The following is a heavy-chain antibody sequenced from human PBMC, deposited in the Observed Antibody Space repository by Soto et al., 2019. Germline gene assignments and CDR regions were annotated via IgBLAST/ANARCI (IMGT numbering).Heavy chain of an antibody. J-gene: IGHJ4*02. Sequence: SETLSLTCTVSGGSISSSSYYWGWIRQPPGKGLEWIGSIYYSGSTYYNPSLKSRVTISVDTSKNQFSLKLSSVTAADTAVYYCARRGSGSYSDYWGQGALVTVS. D-gene: IGHD3-10*01. CDR1: GGSISSSSYY. V-gene: IGHV4-39*01. CDR3: ARRGSGSYSDY. CDR2: IYYSGST.